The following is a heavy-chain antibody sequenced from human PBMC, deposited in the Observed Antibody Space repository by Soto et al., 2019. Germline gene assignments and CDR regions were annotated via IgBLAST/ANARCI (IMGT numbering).Heavy chain of an antibody. CDR1: GFTFSSYS. CDR3: ASLAYCSSTSCYRPDY. J-gene: IGHJ4*02. CDR2: ISSSSSTI. D-gene: IGHD2-2*02. V-gene: IGHV3-48*01. Sequence: GGSLRLSCAASGFTFSSYSMNWVRQAPGKGLEWVSYISSSSSTIYYADSVKGRFTISRDNAKNSLYLQMNSLRAEDTAVYYCASLAYCSSTSCYRPDYWGQGTLVTVSS.